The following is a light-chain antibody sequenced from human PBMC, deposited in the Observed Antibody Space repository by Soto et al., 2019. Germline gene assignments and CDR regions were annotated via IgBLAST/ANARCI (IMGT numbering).Light chain of an antibody. CDR2: AAS. Sequence: DIQMTQSPSSLSASVGDRVTITCRASQGICDSLVWYQQKPGKVPQLLIYAASNLQSGVPSRFSGSGSGTAFHLPISRLQPEGVATYYCQKYNRAPPTFGRGAKVDIK. CDR1: QGICDS. CDR3: QKYNRAPPT. V-gene: IGKV1-27*01. J-gene: IGKJ4*01.